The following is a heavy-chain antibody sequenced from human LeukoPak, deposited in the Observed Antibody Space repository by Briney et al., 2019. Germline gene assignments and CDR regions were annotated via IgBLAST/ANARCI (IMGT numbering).Heavy chain of an antibody. D-gene: IGHD2-15*01. J-gene: IGHJ4*02. V-gene: IGHV4-34*01. CDR1: GGSFSGYY. Sequence: PSETLSLTCAVYGGSFSGYYWSWIRQPPGKGLEWIGEINHSGSTNYNPSLKSRVTISVDTSKNQFSLKLSSVTAADTAVYYCARDPGCSGASCPLDYWGQGTLVTVSS. CDR2: INHSGST. CDR3: ARDPGCSGASCPLDY.